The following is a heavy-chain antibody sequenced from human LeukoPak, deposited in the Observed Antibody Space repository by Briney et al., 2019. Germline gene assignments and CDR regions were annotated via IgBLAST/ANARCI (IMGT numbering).Heavy chain of an antibody. CDR3: ARGVERAYCGGDCYSDAFDI. Sequence: ASVKVSCKASGYTFTSYGISWVRQAPGQGLEWMGWISAYNGNTNYAQKLQGRVTMTTDTSTSTAYMELRSLRSDDTAVYHCARGVERAYCGGDCYSDAFDIWGQGTMVTVSS. CDR1: GYTFTSYG. J-gene: IGHJ3*02. D-gene: IGHD2-21*02. V-gene: IGHV1-18*01. CDR2: ISAYNGNT.